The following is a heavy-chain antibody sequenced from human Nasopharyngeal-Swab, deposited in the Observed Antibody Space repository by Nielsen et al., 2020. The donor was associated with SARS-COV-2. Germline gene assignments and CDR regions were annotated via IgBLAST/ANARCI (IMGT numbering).Heavy chain of an antibody. D-gene: IGHD4-17*01. CDR2: IWFDGSNK. Sequence: GGSLRRSWAASGFTFSSYAIHWVRQAPGKGLEWVAVIWFDGSNKYYADSVKGRFTISRDNSKNTVYLQMNSLRGEDTAMYFCARDVGVTTSTLDYFDYWGQGTLVTVSS. J-gene: IGHJ4*02. CDR3: ARDVGVTTSTLDYFDY. V-gene: IGHV3-33*01. CDR1: GFTFSSYA.